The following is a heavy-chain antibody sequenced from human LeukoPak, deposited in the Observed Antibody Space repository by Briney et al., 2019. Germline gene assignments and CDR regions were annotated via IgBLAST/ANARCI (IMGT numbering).Heavy chain of an antibody. J-gene: IGHJ4*02. CDR2: ISYDGSNK. CDR1: EFTFSSYA. CDR3: ARTKTGYSSGWSGDLDY. Sequence: GGSLRLSCGASEFTFSSYAIHWVRQAPGKGLEWVAVISYDGSNKYYADSVKGRFTISRDDSKNTLYLQMNSLRAEDTAVYYCARTKTGYSSGWSGDLDYWGQGTLVTVSS. D-gene: IGHD6-19*01. V-gene: IGHV3-30*04.